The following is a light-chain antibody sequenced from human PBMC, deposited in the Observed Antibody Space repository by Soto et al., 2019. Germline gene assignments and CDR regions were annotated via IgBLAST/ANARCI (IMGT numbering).Light chain of an antibody. J-gene: IGKJ4*01. CDR2: DAS. CDR1: ESISTW. V-gene: IGKV1-5*01. CDR3: QQYKSSSPLT. Sequence: DILMTQSPSTLSASVGDRVTITCRASESISTWLAWYQQKPGKAPKLLIFDASSLESGVPSRFSGSGSGTEFTLTISSLQPDDFATYYCQQYKSSSPLTFGGGSKVEIK.